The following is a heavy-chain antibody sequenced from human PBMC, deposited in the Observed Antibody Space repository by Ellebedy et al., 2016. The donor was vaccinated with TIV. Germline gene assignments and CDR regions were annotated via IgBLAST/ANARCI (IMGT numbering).Heavy chain of an antibody. J-gene: IGHJ4*02. CDR1: GFSLTTTGMC. D-gene: IGHD4-23*01. V-gene: IGHV2-70*01. CDR2: IDWEDDK. Sequence: SGPTLVKPTQTLTLTCSFAGFSLTTTGMCVSWIRQPPGQALEWLALIDWEDDKYYSTSLKSRLTISRDTSKNQVVLTMTNVDPVDTATYFCARVRPDSGGNRYFDYWGQGALVTVSS. CDR3: ARVRPDSGGNRYFDY.